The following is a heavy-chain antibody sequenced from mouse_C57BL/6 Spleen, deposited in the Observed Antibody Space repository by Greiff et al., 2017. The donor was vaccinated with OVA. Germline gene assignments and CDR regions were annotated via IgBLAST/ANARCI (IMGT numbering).Heavy chain of an antibody. CDR2: ISSGSSTI. D-gene: IGHD4-1*01. J-gene: IGHJ2*01. CDR1: GFTFSDYG. CDR3: ARGLTGADY. V-gene: IGHV5-17*01. Sequence: EVKVVESGGGLLNPGGSLKLSCAPSGFTFSDYGLHWVRRAPGRGLGWGAYISSGSSTIYYADTVKGRFTISRDNAKNTLFLQMTSLRSEDTAMYYCARGLTGADYWGQGTTLTVSS.